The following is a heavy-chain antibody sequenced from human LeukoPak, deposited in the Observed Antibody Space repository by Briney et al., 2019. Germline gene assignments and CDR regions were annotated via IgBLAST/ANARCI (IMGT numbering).Heavy chain of an antibody. CDR2: IYYSGST. J-gene: IGHJ4*02. CDR1: GGSISSGDYY. V-gene: IGHV4-30-4*01. D-gene: IGHD2-2*01. Sequence: PSQTLSLTCTVSGGSISSGDYYWSWIRQPPGKGLEWIGYIYYSGSTYYNPSLKSRVTISVDTSKNQFSLKLSSVTAADTAVYYCARVSPAAAGFDYWGRGTLVTVSS. CDR3: ARVSPAAAGFDY.